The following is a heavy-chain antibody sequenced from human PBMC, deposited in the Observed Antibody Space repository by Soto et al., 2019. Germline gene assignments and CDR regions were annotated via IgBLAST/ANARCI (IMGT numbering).Heavy chain of an antibody. J-gene: IGHJ6*02. CDR3: ERYYYYCRGYDGIGV. CDR2: ISDSGSNT. D-gene: IGHD3-22*01. CDR1: GFKISSSS. V-gene: IGHV3-48*02. Sequence: EVQLVESGGGLVQPGGSLRLSCAAFGFKISSSSMNWVRQAPGRGLEWVAYISDSGSNTLYADSVKGRFTVSRDTDKNSLYLKMTGRRDEDRSVYYCERYYYYCRGYDGIGVWGQGTTVTV.